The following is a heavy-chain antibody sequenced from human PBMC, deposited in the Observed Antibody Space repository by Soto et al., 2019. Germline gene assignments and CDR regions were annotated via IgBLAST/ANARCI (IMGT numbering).Heavy chain of an antibody. D-gene: IGHD3-10*01. CDR1: GATFRSYG. V-gene: IGHV1-69*01. CDR2: ISPIFGTA. Sequence: VQLVQSGAEVKKPGSSLKVSCKASGATFRSYGISWVRQAPGQGLEWMGGISPIFGTANYAQRFQGRVTITADDSTSTAYMALSSLNSEDSAVYYFAGDSGVYDYYAMDVWGQGTRVTVSS. J-gene: IGHJ6*02. CDR3: AGDSGVYDYYAMDV.